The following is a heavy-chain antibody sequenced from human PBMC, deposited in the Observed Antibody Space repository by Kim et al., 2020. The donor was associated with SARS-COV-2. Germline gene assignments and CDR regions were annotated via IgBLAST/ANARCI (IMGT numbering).Heavy chain of an antibody. CDR3: ARGNHMITFGGVIVNWFDP. CDR1: GYTFTSYA. J-gene: IGHJ5*02. D-gene: IGHD3-16*02. Sequence: ASVKVSCKASGYTFTSYAMNWVRQAPGQGLEWMGWINTNTGNPTYAQGFTGRFVFSLDTSVSTAYLQISSLKAEDTAVYYCARGNHMITFGGVIVNWFDPWGQGTLVTVSS. V-gene: IGHV7-4-1*02. CDR2: INTNTGNP.